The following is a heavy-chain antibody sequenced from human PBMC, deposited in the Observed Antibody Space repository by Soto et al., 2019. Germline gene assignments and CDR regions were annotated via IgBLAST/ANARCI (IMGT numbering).Heavy chain of an antibody. Sequence: EVQLVESGGGLVKPGGSLRLSCAASGFTFSSYSMNWVRQAPGKGLEWVPSISRSSSYIYYADSVKGRFTISRDNANNSLYLQMNSLRAEDTAVYYCARDYDSSGFLDYWGQGTLVTVSS. CDR1: GFTFSSYS. CDR2: ISRSSSYI. CDR3: ARDYDSSGFLDY. V-gene: IGHV3-21*01. D-gene: IGHD3-22*01. J-gene: IGHJ4*02.